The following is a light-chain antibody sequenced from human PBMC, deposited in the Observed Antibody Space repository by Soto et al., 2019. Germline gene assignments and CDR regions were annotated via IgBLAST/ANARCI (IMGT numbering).Light chain of an antibody. CDR1: GSNIGPNY. J-gene: IGLJ3*02. V-gene: IGLV1-47*02. Sequence: QAVLTQPPSASGTPGPRFTRSCYGCGSNIGPNYVYWFQQFPGTAHKLLIYNNDQRPSGVPDRFSGSKSGTSASLDISGLRSEDEADYYCAAWDDSLSGRVFGGGTQLTVL. CDR2: NND. CDR3: AAWDDSLSGRV.